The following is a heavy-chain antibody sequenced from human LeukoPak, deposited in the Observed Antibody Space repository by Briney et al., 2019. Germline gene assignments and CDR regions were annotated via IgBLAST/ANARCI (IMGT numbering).Heavy chain of an antibody. V-gene: IGHV3-7*01. D-gene: IGHD7-27*01. CDR1: GFTFGTYW. CDR2: IREDGS. J-gene: IGHJ4*02. CDR3: ARDVNWGNFDY. Sequence: GGSLRLSCAASGFTFGTYWMAWVRQGPGKGLEWVASIREDGSDYVASMKGRFAISRNNAKNSVYLQMNSLRAEDTAVYYWARDVNWGNFDYWGLGTLVTVSS.